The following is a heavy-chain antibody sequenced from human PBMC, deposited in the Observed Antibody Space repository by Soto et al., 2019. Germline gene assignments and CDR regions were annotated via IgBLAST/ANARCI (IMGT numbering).Heavy chain of an antibody. Sequence: QLQLQESGSGLVKPSQTLSLTCAVSGGSISSGGYSWSWIRQPPGKGLECIGYIYHSGSTYYNPSLKSRATISVDRSKNQFSLKLSSVTAADTAVYYCASRPPYYYGSGSYGFDPWGQGTLVTVSS. D-gene: IGHD3-10*01. V-gene: IGHV4-30-2*01. CDR3: ASRPPYYYGSGSYGFDP. CDR2: IYHSGST. J-gene: IGHJ5*02. CDR1: GGSISSGGYS.